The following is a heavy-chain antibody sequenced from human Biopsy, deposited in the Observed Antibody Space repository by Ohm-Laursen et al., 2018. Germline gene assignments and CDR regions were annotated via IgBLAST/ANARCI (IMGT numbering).Heavy chain of an antibody. J-gene: IGHJ4*02. CDR1: GASVRSHF. CDR2: ISNSGTT. D-gene: IGHD3-3*01. CDR3: ARLSTLFGVADFTDD. V-gene: IGHV4-59*08. Sequence: SDTLSLTCTLSGASVRSHFLTWIRQPPGKGLQWTGSISNSGTTKSSPSLKSRVNISLHTSKNQLSLKLTSVTAADTAVYYCARLSTLFGVADFTDDWGQGTLVTVSS.